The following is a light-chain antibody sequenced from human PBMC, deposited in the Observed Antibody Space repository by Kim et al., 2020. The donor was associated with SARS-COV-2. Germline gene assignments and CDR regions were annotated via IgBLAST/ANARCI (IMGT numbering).Light chain of an antibody. CDR3: CSYASSSTVV. CDR2: EVS. Sequence: QSALTQPASVSGSPGQSITISCTGTSSDVGSYNLVSWYQQHPGKAPKLMIYEVSKRPSGVSNRFSGSKSGNTASPTISGLQAEDEADYYCCSYASSSTVVFGGGTQLTVL. V-gene: IGLV2-23*02. J-gene: IGLJ2*01. CDR1: SSDVGSYNL.